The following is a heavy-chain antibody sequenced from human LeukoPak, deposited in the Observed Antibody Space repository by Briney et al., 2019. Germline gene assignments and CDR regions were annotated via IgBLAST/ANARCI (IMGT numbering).Heavy chain of an antibody. Sequence: GGSLCCNSAGSGFSIRGFWMGCVRQAPGKGLEWVANINQDGSEKYYVGSVKGRFTISRDNAKNSLYLQMNSLRAEDTAVYYCARDIVAPGIFVEYWGQGTLVTVSS. J-gene: IGHJ4*02. CDR2: INQDGSEK. CDR3: ARDIVAPGIFVEY. D-gene: IGHD5-12*01. V-gene: IGHV3-7*05. CDR1: GFSIRGFW.